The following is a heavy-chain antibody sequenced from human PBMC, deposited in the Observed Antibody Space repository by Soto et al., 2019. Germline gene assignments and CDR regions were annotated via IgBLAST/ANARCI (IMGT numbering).Heavy chain of an antibody. D-gene: IGHD1-26*01. Sequence: QVQLVQSGAEVKKPGSSVKVSCKASGGTFSSYAISWVRQAPGQGLEWMGGIIPIFGTANYAQKFQGRVTITADASTSTGYMGPSSLRTEDTAVDFGARDWAAGSPARYWGQGTLVTVSS. J-gene: IGHJ4*02. V-gene: IGHV1-69*01. CDR3: ARDWAAGSPARY. CDR1: GGTFSSYA. CDR2: IIPIFGTA.